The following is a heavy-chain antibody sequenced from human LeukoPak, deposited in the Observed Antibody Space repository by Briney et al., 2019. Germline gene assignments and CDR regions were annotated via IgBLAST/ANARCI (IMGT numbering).Heavy chain of an antibody. Sequence: GGSLRLSCAASGFTFSSYAMNWVRQAPGKGLEWLSAIRGNGGSTYCADSVKGRFTISRDNSKNTLYLQMNSLRAEDTAVYYCAKEAVRKFDFHYWGQGTLVTVSS. CDR2: IRGNGGST. V-gene: IGHV3-23*01. D-gene: IGHD1-14*01. J-gene: IGHJ4*02. CDR3: AKEAVRKFDFHY. CDR1: GFTFSSYA.